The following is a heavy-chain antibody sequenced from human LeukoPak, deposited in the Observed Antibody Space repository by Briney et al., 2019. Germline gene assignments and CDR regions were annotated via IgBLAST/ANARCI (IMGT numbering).Heavy chain of an antibody. D-gene: IGHD4-17*01. CDR1: GYTCTSYA. CDR2: INAGNGNT. CDR3: ARDQYGDYIVGFDY. Sequence: GASVKVSCKASGYTCTSYAMHWVRQAPGQRLEWMGWINAGNGNTKYSQKFQGRVTITRDTSASTAYMELSSLRSEDTAVYYCARDQYGDYIVGFDYRGQGTLVTVSS. J-gene: IGHJ4*02. V-gene: IGHV1-3*01.